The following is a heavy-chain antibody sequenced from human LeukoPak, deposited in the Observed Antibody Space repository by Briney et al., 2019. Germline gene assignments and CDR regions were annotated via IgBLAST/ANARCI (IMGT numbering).Heavy chain of an antibody. V-gene: IGHV1-2*02. D-gene: IGHD3-16*02. CDR3: ARGDYVWGSYHPRHAFDI. CDR1: GYTFTGYY. CDR2: INSNSGGT. Sequence: GASAKVSCKASGYTFTGYYMHWVRQAPGQGLEWMGWINSNSGGTNYAQKLQGRVTMTTDTSTSTAYMELRSLRSDDTAVYYCARGDYVWGSYHPRHAFDIWGQGAMVTVSS. J-gene: IGHJ3*02.